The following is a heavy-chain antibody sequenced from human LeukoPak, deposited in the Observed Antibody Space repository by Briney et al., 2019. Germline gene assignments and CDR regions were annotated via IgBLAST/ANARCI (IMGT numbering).Heavy chain of an antibody. CDR3: ARETYCSHGVCYT. CDR1: GFTVSSNY. Sequence: GMSQTLSCAASGFTVSSNYMSWVRQAPGKGLEWVSIIYRGGSKYYADSVKGRFTISRDNSKNTLYLQMNSLRAEDTAVYYCARETYCSHGVCYTWGRGTLVTVSS. J-gene: IGHJ5*02. D-gene: IGHD2-8*01. CDR2: IYRGGSK. V-gene: IGHV3-66*01.